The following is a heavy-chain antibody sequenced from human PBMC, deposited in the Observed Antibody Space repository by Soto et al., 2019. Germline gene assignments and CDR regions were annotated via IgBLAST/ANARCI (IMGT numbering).Heavy chain of an antibody. Sequence: QVQLQESGPGLVKPSQTLSLTCTVSGGSTSSDNYWSWIRQPPGKGLEWIGHIYYSGNTDYNPSLKSRLAISIDTSKNQFSLKLSSVTAADTAGYFCAREGGESSDGLYYVDSWGQGSLVTVSS. CDR2: IYYSGNT. D-gene: IGHD3-16*01. J-gene: IGHJ4*02. CDR3: AREGGESSDGLYYVDS. V-gene: IGHV4-30-4*01. CDR1: GGSTSSDNY.